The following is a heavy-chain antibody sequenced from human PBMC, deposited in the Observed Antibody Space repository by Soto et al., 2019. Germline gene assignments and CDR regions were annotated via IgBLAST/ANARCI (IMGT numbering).Heavy chain of an antibody. V-gene: IGHV1-69*06. CDR2: IIHMFPTT. Sequence: VNLPCKASGDTLVRNAIHWVRQAPGQGLEWMGGIIHMFPTTNYAQKFKGRLTIYAEKSTGTAYMEMTILRSEDTAVYYCTKGSDSVYYGYWFKGTMVLVSP. D-gene: IGHD3-16*01. CDR3: TKGSDSVYYGY. J-gene: IGHJ4*02. CDR1: GDTLVRNA.